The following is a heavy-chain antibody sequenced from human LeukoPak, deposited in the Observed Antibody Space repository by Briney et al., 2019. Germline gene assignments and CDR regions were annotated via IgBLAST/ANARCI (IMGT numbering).Heavy chain of an antibody. J-gene: IGHJ4*02. V-gene: IGHV3-7*01. CDR3: ARVHDYVWGSYRYYFDY. CDR2: IKQDGSEK. Sequence: GGSLRLSCAASGFTFDDYGMSWVRQAPGKGLEWVANIKQDGSEKYYVDSVKSRFTISRDNAKNSLYLQMNSLRAEDTAVYYCARVHDYVWGSYRYYFDYWGQGTLVTVSS. D-gene: IGHD3-16*02. CDR1: GFTFDDYG.